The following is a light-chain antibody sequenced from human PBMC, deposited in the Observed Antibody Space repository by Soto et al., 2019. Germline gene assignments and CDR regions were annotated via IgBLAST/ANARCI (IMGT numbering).Light chain of an antibody. V-gene: IGKV3-11*01. CDR3: QQRSKWPLT. J-gene: IGKJ4*01. CDR1: RGVGNY. Sequence: EIVLTQSPATLSLSPGEKPTPSGRASRGVGNYLAWLQQKPGQAPRLLIYDASNRATGIPARFSGSGSGTDFTLTISSLEPEDFAVYYCQQRSKWPLTFGGGTKVEIK. CDR2: DAS.